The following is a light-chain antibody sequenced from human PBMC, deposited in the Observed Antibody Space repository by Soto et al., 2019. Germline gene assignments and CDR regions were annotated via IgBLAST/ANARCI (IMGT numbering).Light chain of an antibody. V-gene: IGLV2-23*02. Sequence: QSALTQPASVSGSPGQSINISCTGTSSDVGNYNLVSWYQQHPGKAPKLMIYEVNTRPSGVSNRFSGSKSGNTASLTISGLQAEDEADYYCCSYAGSSTYVFGTGTKVTVL. CDR1: SSDVGNYNL. CDR2: EVN. J-gene: IGLJ1*01. CDR3: CSYAGSSTYV.